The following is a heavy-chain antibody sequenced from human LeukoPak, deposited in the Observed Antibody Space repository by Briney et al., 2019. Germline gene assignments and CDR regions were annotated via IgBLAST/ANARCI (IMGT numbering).Heavy chain of an antibody. CDR2: IKQDGSER. Sequence: PGGSLRLSCAASGFTFSSYRMSWGRQAPGKGLEWVANIKQDGSERYYVDSVKGRFTISRDNAKNSLNLQMSSLRADDTAVYYCARVTTETKGNYYYYYMDVWGKGTTVTVSS. J-gene: IGHJ6*03. CDR3: ARVTTETKGNYYYYYMDV. D-gene: IGHD4-17*01. V-gene: IGHV3-7*04. CDR1: GFTFSSYR.